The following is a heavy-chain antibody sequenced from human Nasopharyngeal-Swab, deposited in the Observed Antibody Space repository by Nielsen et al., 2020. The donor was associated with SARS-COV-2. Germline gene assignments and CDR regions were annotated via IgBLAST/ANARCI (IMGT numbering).Heavy chain of an antibody. Sequence: GESLKISCAASGFTFSSSEMTWVRQAPGKGLEWVSYISSSGNTMYYADSVKGRFTISRDNAKNSLYLQMNSLRAEDTAVYYCARGPGGSYFDSWGQGTLDTVSS. CDR2: ISSSGNTM. V-gene: IGHV3-48*03. J-gene: IGHJ4*02. CDR1: GFTFSSSE. CDR3: ARGPGGSYFDS. D-gene: IGHD1-26*01.